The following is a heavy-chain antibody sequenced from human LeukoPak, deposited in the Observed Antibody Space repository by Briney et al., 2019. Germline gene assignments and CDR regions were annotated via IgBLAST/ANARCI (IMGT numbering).Heavy chain of an antibody. CDR1: SGSISSSNYY. CDR3: ARDGCGGSCFHYYYYYMDV. V-gene: IGHV4-61*02. CDR2: ISTIGIT. J-gene: IGHJ6*03. Sequence: SETLSLTCTVSSGSISSSNYYWSWIRQPAGGGLEWIGRISTIGITNYNPSLISRVTISIDTSKNQFSLKLSSVTAADTAVYYCARDGCGGSCFHYYYYYMDVWDKGTTVTISS. D-gene: IGHD2-15*01.